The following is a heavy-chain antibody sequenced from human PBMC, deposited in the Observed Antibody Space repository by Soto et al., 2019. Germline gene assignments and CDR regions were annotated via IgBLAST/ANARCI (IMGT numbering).Heavy chain of an antibody. CDR1: GFTFSSYA. J-gene: IGHJ4*02. CDR2: ISYDGSNK. Sequence: QVQLVESGGGVVQPGRSLRLSCAASGFTFSSYAMHWVRQAPGKGLEWVAVISYDGSNKYYADSVKGRFTISRDNSKNTLYLQMNSLRAEDTAVYYCARPGGSGYWRGMGVDYWGQGTLVTVSS. D-gene: IGHD3-22*01. V-gene: IGHV3-30-3*01. CDR3: ARPGGSGYWRGMGVDY.